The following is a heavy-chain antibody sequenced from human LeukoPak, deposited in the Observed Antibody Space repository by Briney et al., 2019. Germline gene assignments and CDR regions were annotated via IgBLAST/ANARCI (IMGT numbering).Heavy chain of an antibody. CDR2: IRSSGSYI. CDR1: GFSFSTYA. J-gene: IGHJ4*02. CDR3: AREDSSTWSFDS. D-gene: IGHD6-13*01. Sequence: PGGSLRLSCAASGFSFSTYAMNWVRQAPGKGLEWVSSIRSSGSYIYYADSVKGRFTISRDNAKKSLYLQMNSVRIEDTAVYFCAREDSSTWSFDSWGQGTLVTVSS. V-gene: IGHV3-21*01.